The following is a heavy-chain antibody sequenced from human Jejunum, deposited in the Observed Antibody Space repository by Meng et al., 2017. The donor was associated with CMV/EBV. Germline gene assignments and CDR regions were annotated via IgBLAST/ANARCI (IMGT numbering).Heavy chain of an antibody. CDR3: AKGINRITIFGVVNNWFDP. CDR2: ISGFGDNT. D-gene: IGHD3-3*01. V-gene: IGHV3-23*01. J-gene: IGHJ5*02. Sequence: FDNYAMTWVRQAPGKGLEWVSTISGFGDNTYYSDSVKGRFTISRDNSKSTLFLQMNSLRADDTAVYYCAKGINRITIFGVVNNWFDPWGQGTLVTVSS. CDR1: FDNYA.